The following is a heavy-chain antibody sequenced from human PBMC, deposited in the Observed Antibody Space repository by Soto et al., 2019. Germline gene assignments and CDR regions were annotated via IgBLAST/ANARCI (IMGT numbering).Heavy chain of an antibody. J-gene: IGHJ6*02. CDR2: IYYSVRT. CDR1: GGSISSGGYY. CDR3: ERDLNWNWDGMEV. V-gene: IGHV4-31*03. Sequence: PSETLSLTCTVSGGSISSGGYYWSWVRQHPGKGLDWIGHIYYSVRTYYNPSLKSRVTMSVDTYKNQFSLKLSSVTAEDTAVYYCERDLNWNWDGMEVGLQGNTVT. D-gene: IGHD1-7*01.